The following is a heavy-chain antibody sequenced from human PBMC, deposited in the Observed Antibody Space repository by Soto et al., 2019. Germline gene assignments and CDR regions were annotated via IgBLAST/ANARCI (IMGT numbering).Heavy chain of an antibody. V-gene: IGHV1-18*04. CDR3: ARVWGSYRAPSGGAGFDP. J-gene: IGHJ5*02. D-gene: IGHD3-16*02. CDR2: ISAYNGET. Sequence: QVQLVQSGAELKKPGASVKVSCAAFGYTFTSNSITWVRQAPGQGLEWMGWISAYNGETSYAEKFQGRLTMTTDTSTSTAYMELRSLTSDDTAVYYCARVWGSYRAPSGGAGFDPWGQGTLVTVSS. CDR1: GYTFTSNS.